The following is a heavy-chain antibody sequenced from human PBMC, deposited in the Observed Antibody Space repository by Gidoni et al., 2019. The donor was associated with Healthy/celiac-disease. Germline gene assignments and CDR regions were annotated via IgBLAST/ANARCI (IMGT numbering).Heavy chain of an antibody. CDR1: GFTFSSYG. CDR3: ARDLSIAARLDYYYGMDV. V-gene: IGHV3-33*01. D-gene: IGHD6-6*01. J-gene: IGHJ6*02. CDR2: IWSDGSNK. Sequence: QVQLVESGGGVVQPGRSLRLSCAASGFTFSSYGMHWVRQAPGKGLAWVAVIWSDGSNKYYADSVKGRFTISRDNSKNTLYLQMNSLRAEDTAVYYCARDLSIAARLDYYYGMDVWGQGTTVTVSS.